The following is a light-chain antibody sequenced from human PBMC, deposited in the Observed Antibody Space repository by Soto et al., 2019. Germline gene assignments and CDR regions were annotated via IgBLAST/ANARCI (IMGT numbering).Light chain of an antibody. Sequence: EIVLTQSPGTLSLSPGERATLSCRASQSVSSSYLAWYQQKPGQAPRLLIYGASSRATGIPDRFSGSGSGTGFTLTISRLEPEDCAVYYCQQYGSSPQTFGQGTKVEIK. CDR3: QQYGSSPQT. CDR1: QSVSSSY. V-gene: IGKV3-20*01. J-gene: IGKJ1*01. CDR2: GAS.